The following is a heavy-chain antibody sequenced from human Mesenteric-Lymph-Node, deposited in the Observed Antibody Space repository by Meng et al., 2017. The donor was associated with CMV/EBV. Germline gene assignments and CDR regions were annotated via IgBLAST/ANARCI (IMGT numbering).Heavy chain of an antibody. J-gene: IGHJ3*02. Sequence: ASVKVSCKYTFRNYDITWVRQAPGQGLEWMGWISPYSGNTKYSQRFQGRVTMTRDTSTSTVYMELSSLRSEDTAVYYCALVIAIGDAFDIWGQGTMVTVSS. D-gene: IGHD2-21*01. CDR1: TFRNYD. CDR2: ISPYSGNT. V-gene: IGHV1-18*01. CDR3: ALVIAIGDAFDI.